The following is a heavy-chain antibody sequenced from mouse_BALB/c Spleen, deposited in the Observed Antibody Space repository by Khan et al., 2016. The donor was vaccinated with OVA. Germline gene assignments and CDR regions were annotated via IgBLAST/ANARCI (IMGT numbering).Heavy chain of an antibody. J-gene: IGHJ4*01. CDR2: IWGGGVT. CDR1: GFSLSRYN. D-gene: IGHD2-14*01. V-gene: IGHV2-6-4*01. CDR3: ARAYYRYDGYYAMDY. Sequence: VQLQESGPGLVAPSQSLSITCTVSGFSLSRYNIHWVRQPPEKGLEWLGMIWGGGVTDYNSTLKSRLSISKDNSKRQVFLKMNSLQADDTAMYYCARAYYRYDGYYAMDYWGQGTSVTVAS.